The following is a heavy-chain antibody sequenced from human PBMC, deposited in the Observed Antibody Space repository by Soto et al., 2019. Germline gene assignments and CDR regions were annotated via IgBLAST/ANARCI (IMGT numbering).Heavy chain of an antibody. CDR3: AHKGGGDRILDY. J-gene: IGHJ4*02. CDR1: GFSLSASGVG. CDR2: IYWDDAK. V-gene: IGHV2-5*02. D-gene: IGHD3-16*01. Sequence: QITLKESGPTLVKPTQTLTLTCTFSGFSLSASGVGVGWIRQPPGKALEWLAIIYWDDAKHYSPSLKSSLTITKDTSKNQVVLTITNMDPVDTATYYCAHKGGGDRILDYWGQGTLVTVSS.